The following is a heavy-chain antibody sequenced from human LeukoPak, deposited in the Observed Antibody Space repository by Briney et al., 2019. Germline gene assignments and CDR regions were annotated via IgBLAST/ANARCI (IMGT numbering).Heavy chain of an antibody. D-gene: IGHD5-18*01. CDR1: GFTFSSYA. V-gene: IGHV3-30-3*01. J-gene: IGHJ4*02. CDR3: ARARGYSYWALVG. CDR2: ISYDGSNK. Sequence: GGSLRFSCAASGFTFSSYAMHWVRQAPGKGLEWVAVISYDGSNKYYADSVKGRFTISRDNSKNTLYLQMNSLRAEDTAVYYCARARGYSYWALVGWGQGTLVTVSS.